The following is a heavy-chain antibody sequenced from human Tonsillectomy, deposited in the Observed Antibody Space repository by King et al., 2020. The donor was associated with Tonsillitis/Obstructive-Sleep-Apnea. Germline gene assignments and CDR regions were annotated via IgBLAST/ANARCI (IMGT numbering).Heavy chain of an antibody. CDR1: GYTFTSYY. D-gene: IGHD3-9*01. CDR2: INPSGGST. J-gene: IGHJ4*02. CDR3: ARDHADMLTGYSIDY. V-gene: IGHV1-46*01. Sequence: VQLVESGAEVKKPGASVKVSCKASGYTFTSYYMHWVRQAPGQGLEWMGIINPSGGSTSYAQKFQGRVTMTRDTSTSTVYMELSSLRSEDTAVYYCARDHADMLTGYSIDYWGQGTLVTVSS.